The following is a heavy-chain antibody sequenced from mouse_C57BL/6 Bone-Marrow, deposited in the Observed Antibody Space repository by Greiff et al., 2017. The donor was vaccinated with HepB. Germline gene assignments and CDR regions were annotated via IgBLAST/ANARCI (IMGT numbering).Heavy chain of an antibody. V-gene: IGHV5-4*01. CDR2: ISDGGSYT. J-gene: IGHJ4*01. CDR3: ARHYYGSSYPLYAMDY. CDR1: GFTFSSYA. Sequence: DVHLVESGGGLVKPGGSLKLSCAASGFTFSSYAMSWVRQTPEKRLEWVATISDGGSYTYYPDNVKGRFTISRDNAKNNLYLQMSHLKSEDTAMYYCARHYYGSSYPLYAMDYWGQGTSVTVSS. D-gene: IGHD1-1*01.